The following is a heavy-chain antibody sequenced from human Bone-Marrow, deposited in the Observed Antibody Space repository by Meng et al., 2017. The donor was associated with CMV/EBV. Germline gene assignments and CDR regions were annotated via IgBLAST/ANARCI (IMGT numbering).Heavy chain of an antibody. J-gene: IGHJ6*02. V-gene: IGHV1-18*01. CDR1: GYIFASYG. Sequence: ASVKVSCKGAGYIFASYGISWVRQAPGQGLEWLGWISVYNGERNYAQKFQDRVTMTTDTSTSIAYMELRSLRSDDSDVYYCARSPVVGTTTDYYYYGMDVWGQGTTVTVSS. CDR3: ARSPVVGTTTDYYYYGMDV. D-gene: IGHD1-26*01. CDR2: ISVYNGER.